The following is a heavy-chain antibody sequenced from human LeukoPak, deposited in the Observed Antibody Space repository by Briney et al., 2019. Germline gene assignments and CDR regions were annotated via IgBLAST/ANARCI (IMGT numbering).Heavy chain of an antibody. D-gene: IGHD4-11*01. CDR2: IYTSGST. J-gene: IGHJ6*03. Sequence: SETLSLTCTVSGGSISSYYWSWIRQPAGKGLEWIGRIYTSGSTNYNPSLKSRVTMSVVTSKNQFSLKLSSVTAADTAVYYCARNRGSTVTTDHYYYYYMDVWGKGTTVTVSS. V-gene: IGHV4-4*07. CDR3: ARNRGSTVTTDHYYYYYMDV. CDR1: GGSISSYY.